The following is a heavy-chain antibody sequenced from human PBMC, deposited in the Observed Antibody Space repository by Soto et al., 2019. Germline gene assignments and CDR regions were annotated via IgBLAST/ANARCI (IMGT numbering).Heavy chain of an antibody. CDR1: GYSFSNSY. Sequence: ASVKVSCKAYGYSFSNSYVVWVRQAPGQGLEWMGVINPAGGSTSYAQKFQDRVTMTRDMSTSTVYLDLISLRSEDTAVYYCAKLRYLATDNWFDPWGQGTLVTVSS. D-gene: IGHD1-1*01. CDR2: INPAGGST. V-gene: IGHV1-46*01. J-gene: IGHJ5*02. CDR3: AKLRYLATDNWFDP.